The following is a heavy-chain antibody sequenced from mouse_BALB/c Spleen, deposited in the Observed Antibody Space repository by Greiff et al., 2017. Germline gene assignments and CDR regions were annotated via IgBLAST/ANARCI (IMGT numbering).Heavy chain of an antibody. CDR3: ARWDYYGSSYPY. D-gene: IGHD1-1*01. V-gene: IGHV1S81*02. J-gene: IGHJ3*01. Sequence: QVQLQQPGAELVKPGASVKLSCKASGYTFTSYWMHWVKQRPGQGLEWIGEINPSNGRTNYNEKFKSKATLTVDKSSSTAYMQLSSLTSEDSAVYYCARWDYYGSSYPYWGQGTLVTVSA. CDR2: INPSNGRT. CDR1: GYTFTSYW.